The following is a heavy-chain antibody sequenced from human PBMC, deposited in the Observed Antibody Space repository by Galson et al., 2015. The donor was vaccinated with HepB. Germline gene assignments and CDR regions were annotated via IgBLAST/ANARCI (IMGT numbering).Heavy chain of an antibody. D-gene: IGHD3-3*01. CDR3: ARDGRFLEWLGYFDF. J-gene: IGHJ4*02. Sequence: SLRLSCAASGFTFSSYSMHWVRQAPGKGLGWVALISFDGRNKYYADSVKGRFTLSRDNSKNTLYLHMNSLRAEDTAVYYCARDGRFLEWLGYFDFWGQGTLVTVSS. CDR1: GFTFSSYS. V-gene: IGHV3-30*04. CDR2: ISFDGRNK.